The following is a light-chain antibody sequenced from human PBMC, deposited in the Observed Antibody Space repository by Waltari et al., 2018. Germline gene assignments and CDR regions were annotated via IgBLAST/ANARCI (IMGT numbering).Light chain of an antibody. CDR2: KAS. CDR1: QTIGNW. J-gene: IGKJ3*01. V-gene: IGKV1-5*03. CDR3: QQYNSYSFT. Sequence: DTQMTQSPSTLSASVGDRVTITCRASQTIGNWLAWYQQKPGKAPKLLIYKASSLQSGVPSRFSGSGSGTEFTLTISSLQPDDFATYYCQQYNSYSFTFGPGTTVDIK.